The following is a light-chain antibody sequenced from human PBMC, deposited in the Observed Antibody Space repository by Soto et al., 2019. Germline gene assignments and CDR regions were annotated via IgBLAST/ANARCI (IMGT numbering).Light chain of an antibody. CDR1: QGINSY. CDR3: QQYYSYPPIT. CDR2: TAS. V-gene: IGKV1-9*01. J-gene: IGKJ5*01. Sequence: DVPVTQTPSFLSASIGDGVTVTCRASQGINSYLAWYQQKPGKASKLLIYTASTLQSGVASRFSGSGYGTDFTLTISCLRSEDFDTCYCQQYYSYPPITFGQGTRPEN.